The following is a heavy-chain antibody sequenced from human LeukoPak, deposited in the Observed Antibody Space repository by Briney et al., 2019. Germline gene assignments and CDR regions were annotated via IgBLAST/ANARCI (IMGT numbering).Heavy chain of an antibody. J-gene: IGHJ3*02. CDR2: INPSGGST. V-gene: IGHV1-46*03. CDR3: TTVMIVVAGGAFDI. D-gene: IGHD3-22*01. CDR1: GYTFTSYY. Sequence: ASVKVSCKASGYTFTSYYMHWVRQAPGQGLEWMGIINPSGGSTSYAQKFQGRVTMTRDTSTSTVYMELSSLRSEDTAAYYCTTVMIVVAGGAFDIWGQGTMATVSS.